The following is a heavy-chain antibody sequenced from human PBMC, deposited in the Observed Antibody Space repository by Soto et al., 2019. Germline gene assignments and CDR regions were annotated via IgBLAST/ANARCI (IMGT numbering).Heavy chain of an antibody. CDR3: AIYGYFDYIWGSYRLNAFDI. Sequence: SETLSLTCTVSGGSISSYYWSWIRRPPGKGLEWIGYIYYSGSTNYNPSLKSRVTISVDTSKNQFSLKLSSVTAADTAVYYCAIYGYFDYIWGSYRLNAFDISGQGAMVTVSS. V-gene: IGHV4-59*08. CDR2: IYYSGST. J-gene: IGHJ3*02. CDR1: GGSISSYY. D-gene: IGHD3-16*02.